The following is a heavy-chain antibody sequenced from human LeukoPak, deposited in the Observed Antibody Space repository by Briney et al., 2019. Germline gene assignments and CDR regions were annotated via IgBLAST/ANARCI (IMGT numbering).Heavy chain of an antibody. CDR1: GFTFGNYW. Sequence: GGSLRLSCAASGFTFGNYWMHWVRQAPGKGLVWVSRISIDGSTTTYADSVKGRFTISRDNAKNTLYLQMNSLRAEDTAIYYCASTKYSSPWGWFDPWGQGTLVTVSS. CDR2: ISIDGSTT. D-gene: IGHD6-6*01. J-gene: IGHJ5*02. V-gene: IGHV3-74*01. CDR3: ASTKYSSPWGWFDP.